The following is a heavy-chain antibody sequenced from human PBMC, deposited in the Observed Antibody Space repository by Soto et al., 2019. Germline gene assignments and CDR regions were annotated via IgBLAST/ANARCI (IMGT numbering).Heavy chain of an antibody. CDR2: IYPGDSET. Sequence: GESLKISCKGSGYNFTTFWIGWVRQMPGKGLEWMGIIYPGDSETKYSPDFEGQVTISADRSTNTAYLQWRSLRASDTAMYYCARLGFPGAIYFHSWGLGTLVTGSS. CDR1: GYNFTTFW. V-gene: IGHV5-51*01. J-gene: IGHJ4*02. CDR3: ARLGFPGAIYFHS. D-gene: IGHD3-9*01.